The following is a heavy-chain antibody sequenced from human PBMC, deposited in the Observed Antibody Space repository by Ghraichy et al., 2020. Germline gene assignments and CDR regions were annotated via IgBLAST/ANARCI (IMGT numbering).Heavy chain of an antibody. V-gene: IGHV3-48*03. Sequence: LSLTCAASGFTFSSYEMNWVRQAPGKGLEWVSYISSSGSTIYYADSVKGRFTISRDNAKNSLYLQMNSLRAEDTAVYYCARTAGHSSSWTYYYYMDVWGKGTTVTVSS. CDR3: ARTAGHSSSWTYYYYMDV. CDR2: ISSSGSTI. D-gene: IGHD6-13*01. J-gene: IGHJ6*03. CDR1: GFTFSSYE.